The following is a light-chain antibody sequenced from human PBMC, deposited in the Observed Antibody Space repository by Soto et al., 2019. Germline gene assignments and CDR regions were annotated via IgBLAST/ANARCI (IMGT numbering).Light chain of an antibody. V-gene: IGKV3-11*01. CDR2: DAS. J-gene: IGKJ4*01. CDR1: ESVTTY. Sequence: DIVLTQSPATLSLSPGERATLSCRASESVTTYLAWYRQKPGQPPRLLIYDASKRATGVPVRFSGSGSGTDLPPTIGGREPEIFAIINCNSRRTWPPLLFGGGTKVEIK. CDR3: NSRRTWPPLL.